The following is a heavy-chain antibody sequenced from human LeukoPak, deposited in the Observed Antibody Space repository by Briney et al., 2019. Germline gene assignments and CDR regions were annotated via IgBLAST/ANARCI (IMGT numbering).Heavy chain of an antibody. V-gene: IGHV3-48*02. D-gene: IGHD1-1*01. Sequence: GGSLRLSCAASGFTFSTYSMNWVRQAPGKGLEWVSYISTSSSTIYYADSVKGRFTISRDNAKNSLYLQMNSLGDEDTAVYYCATFGQSTNWGQGTLVTVSS. J-gene: IGHJ4*02. CDR1: GFTFSTYS. CDR2: ISTSSSTI. CDR3: ATFGQSTN.